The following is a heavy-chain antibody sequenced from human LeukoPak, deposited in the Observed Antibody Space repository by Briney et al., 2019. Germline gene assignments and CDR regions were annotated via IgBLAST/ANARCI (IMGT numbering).Heavy chain of an antibody. J-gene: IGHJ6*02. CDR3: ALGYYYYYGMDV. V-gene: IGHV1-69*13. Sequence: ASVKVSCKASGCTFSSYAISWVRQAPGQGLEWMGGIIPIFGTANYAQKFQGRVTITADESTSTAYMELSSLRSEDTAVYYCALGYYYYYGMDVWGQGTTVTVSS. CDR1: GCTFSSYA. CDR2: IIPIFGTA.